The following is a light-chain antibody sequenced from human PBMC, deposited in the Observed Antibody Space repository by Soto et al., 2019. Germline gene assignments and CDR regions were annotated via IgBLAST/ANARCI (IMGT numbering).Light chain of an antibody. Sequence: ASVFWSPRGASIISCTGNSSDVGGYNYVSWYQQHPGKAPKLMIYDVSNRHSGVSNRFSGSESGNTASLTISGLQAEDEADYYCSSYTSSSTVFGTGTKVTVL. CDR2: DVS. CDR3: SSYTSSSTV. J-gene: IGLJ1*01. CDR1: SSDVGGYNY. V-gene: IGLV2-14*01.